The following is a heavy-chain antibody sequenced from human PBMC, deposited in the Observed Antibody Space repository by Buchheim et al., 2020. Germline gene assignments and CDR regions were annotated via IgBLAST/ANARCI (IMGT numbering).Heavy chain of an antibody. Sequence: EVQLVESGGGLVQPGGSLRLSCAASGFTFSSYWMTWVRQAPGKGRGWVANIKEDGREGYYVDSVKGRLTISRENAMNYLFLQMSSLRAEDTAVYYCARGTRDYYGMDVWGQGTT. V-gene: IGHV3-7*01. CDR2: IKEDGREG. J-gene: IGHJ6*02. CDR1: GFTFSSYW. CDR3: ARGTRDYYGMDV.